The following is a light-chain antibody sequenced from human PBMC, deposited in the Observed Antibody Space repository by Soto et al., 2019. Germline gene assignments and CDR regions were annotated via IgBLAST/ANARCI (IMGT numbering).Light chain of an antibody. V-gene: IGKV3-15*01. CDR1: QSVSSN. CDR3: QQYNNWPLYT. J-gene: IGKJ2*01. Sequence: EIVMTQSPATLSVSPGERATLSCRASQSVSSNFAWYQQKPGQAPRLLIYGASTRATGIPARSSGGGSGTAFSLTINSLHSEDFAVYYCQQYNNWPLYTLGQGTKLEIK. CDR2: GAS.